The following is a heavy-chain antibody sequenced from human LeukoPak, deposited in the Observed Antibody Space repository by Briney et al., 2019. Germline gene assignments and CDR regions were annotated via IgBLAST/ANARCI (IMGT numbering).Heavy chain of an antibody. CDR1: GGSISSYY. D-gene: IGHD3-3*01. V-gene: IGHV4-4*07. J-gene: IGHJ4*02. CDR2: IYSSGST. Sequence: SETLSLTCTVSGGSISSYYWSWIRQPAGKGLEWIGRIYSSGSTNYNPSLKSRVTMSVDTSKNQFSLKLSSVTAADTAVYYCARAGLRFLEWLADYWGQGTLVTVSS. CDR3: ARAGLRFLEWLADY.